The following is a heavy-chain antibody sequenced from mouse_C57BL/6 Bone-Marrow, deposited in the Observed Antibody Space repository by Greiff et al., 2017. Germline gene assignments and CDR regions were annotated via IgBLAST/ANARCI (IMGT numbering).Heavy chain of an antibody. J-gene: IGHJ3*01. V-gene: IGHV2-2*01. D-gene: IGHD2-4*01. CDR2: IWSGGST. CDR1: GFSLTSYG. Sequence: VQLQQSGPGLVQPSQSLSITCTVSGFSLTSYGVHWVRQSPGKGLEWLGVIWSGGSTDYNAAFISRLSISKDNSKSQVFFKMNSLQADDTAIYYCAGYYDYPAYWGQGTLVTVSA. CDR3: AGYYDYPAY.